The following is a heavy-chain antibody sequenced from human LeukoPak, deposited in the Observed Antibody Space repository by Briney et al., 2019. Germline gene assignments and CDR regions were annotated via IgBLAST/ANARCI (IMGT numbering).Heavy chain of an antibody. Sequence: WETLSLTCTASGDSISRSNYYWGWIRQPPGRERESIGSIYFSGSTYYNPSLNSRVTISVETSKYQFSLKLTAEAATDTAVASGTIHFVRSPSRPFDHWGQGTLVTVSS. V-gene: IGHV4-39*01. J-gene: IGHJ4*02. CDR3: TIHFVRSPSRPFDH. CDR1: GDSISRSNYY. CDR2: IYFSGST. D-gene: IGHD6-6*01.